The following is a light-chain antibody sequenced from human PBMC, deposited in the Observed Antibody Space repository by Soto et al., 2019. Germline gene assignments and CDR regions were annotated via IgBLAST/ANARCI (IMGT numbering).Light chain of an antibody. Sequence: EIVMTQSPATLSVSPGERATLSCRASQSVSSNLAWFHQKHGQAPRLLIYGASTRATGIPARFSGSGSGTEFTLTISSLQSEDFAVYYCQQYNNWTPWTFGQGTKVEMK. CDR3: QQYNNWTPWT. V-gene: IGKV3-15*01. CDR1: QSVSSN. J-gene: IGKJ1*01. CDR2: GAS.